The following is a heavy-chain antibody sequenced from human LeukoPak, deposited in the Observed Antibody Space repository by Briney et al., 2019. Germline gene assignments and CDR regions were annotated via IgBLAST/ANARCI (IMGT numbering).Heavy chain of an antibody. D-gene: IGHD3-22*01. V-gene: IGHV1-18*01. Sequence: ASVKVSCKASGYTFTSYGISWARQAPGQGLEWMGWISAYNGNTNYAQKLQGRVTMTTDTSTSTAYMELRSLRSDDTAVYYCARGAVHYDSSGYYYYWGRGTLVTVSS. J-gene: IGHJ4*02. CDR3: ARGAVHYDSSGYYYY. CDR2: ISAYNGNT. CDR1: GYTFTSYG.